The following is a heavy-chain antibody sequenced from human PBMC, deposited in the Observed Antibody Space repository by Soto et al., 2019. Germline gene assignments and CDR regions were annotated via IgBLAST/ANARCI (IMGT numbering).Heavy chain of an antibody. Sequence: QVQLVESGGGVVQPGRSLRLSCAASGFTFSSYAMHWVRQAPGKGLEWVAVISYDGINKYYADSVKGRFTISRDNSKNTLYLQMSSLGAEDTAVYYCARGDYGAGSYYYYYCGMDVWGQGTTVTVSS. V-gene: IGHV3-30-3*01. D-gene: IGHD3-10*01. CDR1: GFTFSSYA. J-gene: IGHJ6*02. CDR2: ISYDGINK. CDR3: ARGDYGAGSYYYYYCGMDV.